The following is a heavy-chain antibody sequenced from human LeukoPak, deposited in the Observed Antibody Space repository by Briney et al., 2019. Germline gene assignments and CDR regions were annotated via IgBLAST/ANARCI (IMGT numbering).Heavy chain of an antibody. CDR1: GFTFSNYA. CDR2: VTGSGGNT. Sequence: PGGSLRLSCAASGFTFSNYAMRWVRQAPGKGLEWVSSVTGSGGNTYYADSVKGRFTISRDNFKNTLYLQMNGLRAEDTAVYYCARSDPTPGYGDYIYYYYMDVWGKGTTVTVSS. J-gene: IGHJ6*03. CDR3: ARSDPTPGYGDYIYYYYMDV. D-gene: IGHD4-17*01. V-gene: IGHV3-23*01.